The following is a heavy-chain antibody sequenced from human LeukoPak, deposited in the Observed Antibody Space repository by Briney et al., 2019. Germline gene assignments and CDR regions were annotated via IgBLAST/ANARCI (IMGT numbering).Heavy chain of an antibody. V-gene: IGHV1-46*03. CDR1: GYTFTCYY. CDR2: INPSGGST. D-gene: IGHD3-22*01. Sequence: AAVKVSCNASGYTFTCYYMHWVRQAPGPALESMGIINPSGGSTRYAQKFQDRVTTPTDIDTSTVYMVLSNQRSDDTAVYYCARDGSCRYYDSSGYEQDEYFQHWGQGTLVTVSS. CDR3: ARDGSCRYYDSSGYEQDEYFQH. J-gene: IGHJ1*01.